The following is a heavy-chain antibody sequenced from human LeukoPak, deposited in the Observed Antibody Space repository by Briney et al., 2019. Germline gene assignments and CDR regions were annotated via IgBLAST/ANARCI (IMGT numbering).Heavy chain of an antibody. CDR3: ARTTEAHSWRTRYYDYYMDV. J-gene: IGHJ6*03. CDR1: GGSISSYY. Sequence: SETLSLTCTVSGGSISSYYWSWIRQPPRKGLERIGYIYYSGSNNYNPSLKSRVTISVDTSKNKFSLKLSCVTAADTAVYYCARTTEAHSWRTRYYDYYMDVWGQGTTVTVSS. CDR2: IYYSGSN. D-gene: IGHD6-13*01. V-gene: IGHV4-59*01.